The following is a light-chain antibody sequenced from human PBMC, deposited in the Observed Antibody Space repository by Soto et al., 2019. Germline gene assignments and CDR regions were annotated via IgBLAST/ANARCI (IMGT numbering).Light chain of an antibody. V-gene: IGKV1-5*03. CDR1: QSISSW. Sequence: DIQMTQSPSTLSASVGDRVTLTCRASQSISSWLAWYQQKPGKSPRLLIYKASSLESGVPSRFSGSGSGTAYSLTISSVQPDDFATDYCRQYNSYSQTFGQGTKVEIK. CDR3: RQYNSYSQT. CDR2: KAS. J-gene: IGKJ1*01.